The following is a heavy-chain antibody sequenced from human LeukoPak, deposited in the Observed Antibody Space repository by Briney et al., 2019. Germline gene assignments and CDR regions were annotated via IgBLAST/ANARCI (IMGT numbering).Heavy chain of an antibody. CDR2: IYYSGST. Sequence: SETLSLTCTVSGGSISSYYWSWIRQPPGKGLEWIGYIYYSGSTNYNPSLKSRVTISVDTSKNQFSLKLSSVTAADTAVYYCARELQSAHYLDYWGQGTLVTVSS. D-gene: IGHD5-24*01. V-gene: IGHV4-59*01. CDR3: ARELQSAHYLDY. CDR1: GGSISSYY. J-gene: IGHJ4*02.